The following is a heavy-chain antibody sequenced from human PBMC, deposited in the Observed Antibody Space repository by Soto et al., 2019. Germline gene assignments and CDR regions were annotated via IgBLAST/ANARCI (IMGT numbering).Heavy chain of an antibody. CDR3: ARVQINILPPPSGGRGFDY. CDR1: GGSFSGYY. Sequence: SETLSLTCAVYGGSFSGYYWSWIRQPPWKGLEWIGEINHSGSTNYNPSLKSRVTISVDTSKNQFSLKLSSVTAADTAVYYCARVQINILPPPSGGRGFDYWGQGTLVTVSS. CDR2: INHSGST. D-gene: IGHD1-1*01. V-gene: IGHV4-34*01. J-gene: IGHJ4*02.